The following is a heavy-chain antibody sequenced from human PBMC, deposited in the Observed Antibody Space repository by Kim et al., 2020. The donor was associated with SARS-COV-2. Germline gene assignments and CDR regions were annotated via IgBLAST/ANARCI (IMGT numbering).Heavy chain of an antibody. D-gene: IGHD5-12*01. CDR3: ARMGMGGYSGYELLAHFDY. J-gene: IGHJ4*02. V-gene: IGHV4-59*01. Sequence: SRVTISVDTSKNQFSLKLSSVTAADTAVYYCARMGMGGYSGYELLAHFDYWGQGTLVTVSS.